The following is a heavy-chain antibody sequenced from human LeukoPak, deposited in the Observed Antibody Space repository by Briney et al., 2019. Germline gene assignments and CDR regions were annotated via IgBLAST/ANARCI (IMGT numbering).Heavy chain of an antibody. J-gene: IGHJ4*02. D-gene: IGHD4-17*01. Sequence: GGSLRLSCAASGFTFSSYWMSWVRQAPGKGLEWVANIKQDGSEKYYVDSVKGRFTISRDNSKNTLYLQMNSLRAEDTAVYYCAKEFTVTTGSYDYWGQGTLVTVPS. CDR2: IKQDGSEK. V-gene: IGHV3-7*03. CDR1: GFTFSSYW. CDR3: AKEFTVTTGSYDY.